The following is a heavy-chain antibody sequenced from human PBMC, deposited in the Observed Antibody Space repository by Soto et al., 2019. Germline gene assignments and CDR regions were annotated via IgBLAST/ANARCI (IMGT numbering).Heavy chain of an antibody. D-gene: IGHD5-12*01. CDR2: IYHSGST. Sequence: SETMPLTSTVSGGNISSSNWWSRVSQPPGKGLEWIGEIYHSGSTNYNPSLKSRVTISVDKSKNQFSLKLSSVTAADTAVYYCARDRFDGYNSVGQWGQGTLVTVSS. CDR3: ARDRFDGYNSVGQ. J-gene: IGHJ4*02. CDR1: GGNISSSNW. V-gene: IGHV4-4*02.